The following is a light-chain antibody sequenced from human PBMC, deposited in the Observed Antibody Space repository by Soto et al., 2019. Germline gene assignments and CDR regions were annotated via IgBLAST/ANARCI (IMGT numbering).Light chain of an antibody. J-gene: IGLJ2*01. Sequence: QSALTQPPSVSGAPGQRVTVSCTGSSSNIGEGHHVHWYQQLPGTAPKLLIYNNDNRPSVVPDRFSGSKSGTSASLAISGLQAEDEAEYYCQSYDTSLSDVLFGGGTKLTVL. CDR1: SSNIGEGHH. CDR3: QSYDTSLSDVL. CDR2: NND. V-gene: IGLV1-40*01.